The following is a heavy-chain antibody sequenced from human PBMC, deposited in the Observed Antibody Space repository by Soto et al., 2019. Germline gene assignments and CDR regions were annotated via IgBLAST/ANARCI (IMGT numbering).Heavy chain of an antibody. Sequence: QVQLQESGPGLVKPSETLSLTCSVSGDSIHSYYWTWIRQPPGKGLEWIGYSYYSGSTSYNPSLESRLTFSVDRSKNQFSLRLRSVPAADTAVYYCAREADNAGSDYWGHGTLVNVSP. CDR1: GDSIHSYY. J-gene: IGHJ4*01. V-gene: IGHV4-59*01. CDR2: SYYSGST. D-gene: IGHD1-1*01. CDR3: AREADNAGSDY.